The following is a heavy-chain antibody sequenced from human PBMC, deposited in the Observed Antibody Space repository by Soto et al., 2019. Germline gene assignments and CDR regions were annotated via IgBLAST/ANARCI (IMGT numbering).Heavy chain of an antibody. D-gene: IGHD1-1*01. V-gene: IGHV4-30-4*01. Sequence: SETLSLTCTVSGDSISSADYYWSWIRQTPGKGLEWIGHIFYSGTTYYNPPLKSRLTISVDTSKNHFSLRLTSVTAADTAVYYCARDLWVEPELYYYGMDVWGQGTTVTVSS. J-gene: IGHJ6*02. CDR2: IFYSGTT. CDR1: GDSISSADYY. CDR3: ARDLWVEPELYYYGMDV.